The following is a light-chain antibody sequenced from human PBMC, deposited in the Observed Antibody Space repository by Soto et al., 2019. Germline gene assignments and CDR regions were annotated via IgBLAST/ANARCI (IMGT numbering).Light chain of an antibody. CDR3: QKYSSVPV. J-gene: IGKJ3*01. Sequence: DIQMTQSPTSLSASVGDRVTITCRASQDIRNFVAWYQQKPGKAPKLLIYAASTLQSGVPSRFSGSGSGTDFTLAIKSLQPEDVATYSCQKYSSVPVFGPGLKVEIK. CDR2: AAS. CDR1: QDIRNF. V-gene: IGKV1-27*01.